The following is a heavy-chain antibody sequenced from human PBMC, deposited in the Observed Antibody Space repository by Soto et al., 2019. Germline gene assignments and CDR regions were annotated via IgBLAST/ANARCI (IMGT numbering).Heavy chain of an antibody. Sequence: PGGSLRLSCAASGFTFSSYGMHWVRQAPGKGLEWVAVISYDGSNKYYADSVKGRFTISRDNSKDTLYLQMNGLRAEDTAVYYCAKDWYSSSWPLYYYYYYGMDVWGQGTTVTVSS. J-gene: IGHJ6*02. CDR1: GFTFSSYG. CDR2: ISYDGSNK. D-gene: IGHD6-13*01. V-gene: IGHV3-30*18. CDR3: AKDWYSSSWPLYYYYYYGMDV.